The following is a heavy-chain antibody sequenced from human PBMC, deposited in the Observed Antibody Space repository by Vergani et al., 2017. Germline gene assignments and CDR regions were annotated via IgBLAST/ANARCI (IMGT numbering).Heavy chain of an antibody. Sequence: EVQLVESGGGLVQPGGSLRLSCAASGFTFSSYWMSWVRQAPGKGLEWVANIKQDGSEKYYVDSVKGRFTISRDNAKNSLYLQMNSLGAEDTAVYYCARGAGWTHYYYYYGMDVWSQGTTVTVSS. J-gene: IGHJ6*02. V-gene: IGHV3-7*01. D-gene: IGHD3/OR15-3a*01. CDR2: IKQDGSEK. CDR1: GFTFSSYW. CDR3: ARGAGWTHYYYYYGMDV.